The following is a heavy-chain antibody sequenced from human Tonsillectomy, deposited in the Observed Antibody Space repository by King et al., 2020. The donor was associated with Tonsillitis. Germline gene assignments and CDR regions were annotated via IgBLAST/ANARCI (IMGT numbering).Heavy chain of an antibody. Sequence: VQLVESGGGVVQPGRSLRLSCAASGFTFSSYGMHWVRQAPGKGLEWVAVITYDGSNKYYADSVKGRFTISRDNSKNTLYLQMNSLRAEDTAVYYCATSRVGSSWPYSSYGMDVWGQGTTVTVSS. J-gene: IGHJ6*02. V-gene: IGHV3-30*03. CDR2: ITYDGSNK. D-gene: IGHD6-13*01. CDR1: GFTFSSYG. CDR3: ATSRVGSSWPYSSYGMDV.